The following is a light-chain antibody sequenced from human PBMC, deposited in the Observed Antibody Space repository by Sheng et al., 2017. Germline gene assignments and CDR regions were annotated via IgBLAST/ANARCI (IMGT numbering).Light chain of an antibody. CDR1: QSVSSN. V-gene: IGKV3-15*01. CDR3: QQYNNPPAWT. Sequence: EIVMTQSPATLSVSPEERATLSCRASQSVSSNLAWYQQKPGQAPRLLIYGASTRATGIPARFSGSGSGTEFTLTISSLQSEDFAVYYCQQYNNPPAWTFGQGTKVEIK. J-gene: IGKJ1*01. CDR2: GAS.